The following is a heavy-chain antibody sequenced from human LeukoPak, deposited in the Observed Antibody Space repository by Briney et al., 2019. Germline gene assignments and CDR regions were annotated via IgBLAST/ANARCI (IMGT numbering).Heavy chain of an antibody. J-gene: IGHJ4*02. Sequence: GESLKISCERSGYSFTHYWVGWVRQMPGKGLEWMGVIYPDNSDTKYSPSFQGHVTISADKSISTAYLQWSSLKASDTAIYYCARSLVGATYFDYWGQGTLVTVSS. CDR3: ARSLVGATYFDY. V-gene: IGHV5-51*01. CDR1: GYSFTHYW. D-gene: IGHD1-26*01. CDR2: IYPDNSDT.